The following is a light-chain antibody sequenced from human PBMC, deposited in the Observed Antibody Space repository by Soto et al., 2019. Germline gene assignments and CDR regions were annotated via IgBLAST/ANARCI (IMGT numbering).Light chain of an antibody. CDR2: DVN. J-gene: IGLJ2*01. CDR1: SSDVGYYNY. V-gene: IGLV2-11*01. CDR3: SSYAGSYSHVA. Sequence: QSALTQPRSVSGSPGQSVTISCTGTSSDVGYYNYVSWYQQHPGKAPKLMIYDVNERPSGVPDRFSGSKSGNTASLTISGLQDEDEADYYCSSYAGSYSHVAFGGGTKLTVL.